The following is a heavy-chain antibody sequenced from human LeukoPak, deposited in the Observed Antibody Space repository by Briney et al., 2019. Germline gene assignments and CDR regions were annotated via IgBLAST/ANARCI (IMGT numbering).Heavy chain of an antibody. J-gene: IGHJ4*02. Sequence: SETLSLTCTVSSGSISTSNYYWSWIRQPPGKGLEWIGRIYTSGSTNYNPSLKSRVTISVDTSKNQFSLKLSSVTAADTAVYYCARERHCGGDCYSDYWGQGTLVTVSS. CDR1: SGSISTSNYY. D-gene: IGHD2-21*02. V-gene: IGHV4-61*02. CDR3: ARERHCGGDCYSDY. CDR2: IYTSGST.